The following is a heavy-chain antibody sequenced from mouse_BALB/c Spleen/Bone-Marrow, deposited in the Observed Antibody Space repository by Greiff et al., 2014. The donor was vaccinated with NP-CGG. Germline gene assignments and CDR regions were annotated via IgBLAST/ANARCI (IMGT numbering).Heavy chain of an antibody. D-gene: IGHD1-1*02. CDR2: ISNGGTYT. CDR1: GFTFSDLY. Sequence: DVKLVESGGGFVKPGGSLKLSCAASGFTFSDLYMFWFRQTPEKRLEWVATISNGGTYTYYPDSVKGRFTISRDNAKNNLHLQMSSLKSEDTAMYYCARSGERYGAMDYWGQGTSVTVTS. CDR3: ARSGERYGAMDY. J-gene: IGHJ4*01. V-gene: IGHV5-4*02.